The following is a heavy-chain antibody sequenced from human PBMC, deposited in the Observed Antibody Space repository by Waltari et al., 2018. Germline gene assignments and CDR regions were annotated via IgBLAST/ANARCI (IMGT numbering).Heavy chain of an antibody. CDR1: GFTFSRSA. Sequence: EVQLVESGGGLVQPGGSLRLSCAASGFTFSRSAIVWVRQAPGTGLEWVSAISGSGGSTYYADSVKGRFTISRDNSKNTLYLQMNSLRAEDTAVYYCAKGNHPPAPDPHDAFDIWGQGTMVTVSS. CDR3: AKGNHPPAPDPHDAFDI. CDR2: ISGSGGST. J-gene: IGHJ3*02. V-gene: IGHV3-23*04. D-gene: IGHD1-1*01.